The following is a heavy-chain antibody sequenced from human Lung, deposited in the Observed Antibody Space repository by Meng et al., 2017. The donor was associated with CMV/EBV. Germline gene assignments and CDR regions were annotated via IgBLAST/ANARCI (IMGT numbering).Heavy chain of an antibody. CDR1: GFNFKIFG. Sequence: GGSXRLXCATSGFNFKIFGMHWLRQLPGKGLEWVAFIRYDEKTKYYADSVKGRFTIFRDNSKNTLYLQMNSLRVEDTAVYYCVKDFPGDCYPLCYYFSHGMDVWGQGXTVTGS. CDR2: IRYDEKTK. J-gene: IGHJ6*02. CDR3: VKDFPGDCYPLCYYFSHGMDV. V-gene: IGHV3-30*02. D-gene: IGHD2-21*01.